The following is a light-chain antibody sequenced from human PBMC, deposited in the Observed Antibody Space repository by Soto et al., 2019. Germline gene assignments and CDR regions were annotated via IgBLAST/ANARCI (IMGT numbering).Light chain of an antibody. CDR2: EVS. J-gene: IGLJ1*01. CDR3: CSYAHSCTYL. Sequence: QSALTQPASVSGSPGQSIAISCTGTSSDVGNFNLVSWYQQHPGKAPKLIIYEVSKRPSGVSDLFSGSKSGNTASLTISGLQAEDEADYYCCSYAHSCTYLFGTGTKLTVL. CDR1: SSDVGNFNL. V-gene: IGLV2-23*02.